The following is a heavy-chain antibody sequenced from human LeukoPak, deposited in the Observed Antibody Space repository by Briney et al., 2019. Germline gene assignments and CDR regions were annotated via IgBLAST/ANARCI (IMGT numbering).Heavy chain of an antibody. CDR1: GSTFSSYG. J-gene: IGHJ4*02. V-gene: IGHV1-46*01. CDR3: ARAYGSGSYTLLFFDY. D-gene: IGHD3-10*01. CDR2: INPSGGST. Sequence: GGSLRLSCAASGSTFSSYGMHWVRQAPGQGLEWMGIINPSGGSTSYAQKFQGRVTMTRDTSTSTVYMELSRLRSEDTAVYYCARAYGSGSYTLLFFDYWGQGTLVTVSS.